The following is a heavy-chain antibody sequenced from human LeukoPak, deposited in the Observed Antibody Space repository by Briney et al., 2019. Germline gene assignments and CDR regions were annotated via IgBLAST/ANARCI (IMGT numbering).Heavy chain of an antibody. CDR1: GYTFTGYY. J-gene: IGHJ4*02. Sequence: ASVKVSCKASGYTFTGYYMHWVRQAPGQGLEWMGRINLNSGGTNYAQKFQGRVTMTRDTSISTAYMELSRLRSNDTAVYYCATATYYYDSSGYYQPFDYWGQGTLVTVSS. D-gene: IGHD3-22*01. V-gene: IGHV1-2*06. CDR2: INLNSGGT. CDR3: ATATYYYDSSGYYQPFDY.